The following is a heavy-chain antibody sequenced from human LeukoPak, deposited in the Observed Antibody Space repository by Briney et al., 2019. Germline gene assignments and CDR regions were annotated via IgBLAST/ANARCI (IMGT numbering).Heavy chain of an antibody. V-gene: IGHV1-2*02. CDR3: ARESFYESRGYHCYWFDP. J-gene: IGHJ5*02. Sequence: ASVKVSCKASGYTFTAYYLHWVRQAPGQGLEWMGWINPNSGGTNYAQKFQGRVTMTRDTSISTAYMELSSLSSDDTAVYYCARESFYESRGYHCYWFDPWGQGTLVAVSS. CDR2: INPNSGGT. CDR1: GYTFTAYY. D-gene: IGHD3-22*01.